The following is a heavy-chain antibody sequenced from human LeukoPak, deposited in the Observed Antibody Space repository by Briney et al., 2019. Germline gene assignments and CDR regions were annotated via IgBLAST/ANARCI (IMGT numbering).Heavy chain of an antibody. CDR3: AKESRYYYDSSGSPSTLDY. D-gene: IGHD3-22*01. V-gene: IGHV3-23*01. Sequence: GGSLRLSCAASGFTFSSYSMNWVRQAPGKGLEWVSAISGSGGSTYYADSVKGRFTISRDNSKNTLYLQMNSLRAEDTAVYYCAKESRYYYDSSGSPSTLDYWGQGTLVTVSS. CDR1: GFTFSSYS. CDR2: ISGSGGST. J-gene: IGHJ4*02.